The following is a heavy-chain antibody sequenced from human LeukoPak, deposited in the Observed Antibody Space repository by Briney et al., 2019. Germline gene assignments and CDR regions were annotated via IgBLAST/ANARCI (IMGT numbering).Heavy chain of an antibody. CDR3: ARLYYDSSGFAPMDY. J-gene: IGHJ4*02. V-gene: IGHV3-74*01. CDR1: GFTFSSYW. Sequence: GGSLRLSCAASGFTFSSYWMHWVRQAPGKGLVWVSRINSDGSSTSYADSVKGRFTISRDNAKNTLYLQMNSLRAEDTAVYYCARLYYDSSGFAPMDYWGQGTLVTVSS. CDR2: INSDGSST. D-gene: IGHD3-22*01.